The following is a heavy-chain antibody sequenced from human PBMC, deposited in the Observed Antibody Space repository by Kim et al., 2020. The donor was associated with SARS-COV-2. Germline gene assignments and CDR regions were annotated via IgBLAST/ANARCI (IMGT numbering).Heavy chain of an antibody. J-gene: IGHJ6*02. V-gene: IGHV1-8*01. D-gene: IGHD3-10*01. CDR2: MNPNSGNT. Sequence: ASVKVSCKASGYTFTSYDINWVRQATGQGLEWMGWMNPNSGNTGYAQKFQGRVTMTRNTSISTAYMELSSLRSEDTAVYYYARGSLWFGEHYYYYGMDVWGQGTTVTVSS. CDR1: GYTFTSYD. CDR3: ARGSLWFGEHYYYYGMDV.